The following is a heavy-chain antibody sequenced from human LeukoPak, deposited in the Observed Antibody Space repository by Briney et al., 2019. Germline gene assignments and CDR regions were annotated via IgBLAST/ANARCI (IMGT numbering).Heavy chain of an antibody. J-gene: IGHJ6*02. D-gene: IGHD1-26*01. CDR1: GFTFSSYG. V-gene: IGHV3-30*02. CDR3: AKEAGSHYDYYKFYGMDV. Sequence: QPGGSLRLSCAASGFTFSSYGMHWVRQAPGKGLEWVAVIWYDGSNKYYADSVKGRFTISRDYSKKTLFLQMNSLRAEDTAVYYCAKEAGSHYDYYKFYGMDVWGQGTAVTVSS. CDR2: IWYDGSNK.